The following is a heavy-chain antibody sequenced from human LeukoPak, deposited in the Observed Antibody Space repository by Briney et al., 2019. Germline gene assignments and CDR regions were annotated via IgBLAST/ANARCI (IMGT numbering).Heavy chain of an antibody. D-gene: IGHD7-27*01. CDR3: AKGVSEWGNLGN. Sequence: PGGSLRLSCAASGFTSSTFGMYWVRQAPDKRLEWVTFTRPDADNKYYSDSVRGRFTISRDNPKNTLYLQMNSLRVEDTALYFCAKGVSEWGNLGNWGQGTLVTVSS. V-gene: IGHV3-30*02. CDR2: TRPDADNK. CDR1: GFTSSTFG. J-gene: IGHJ4*02.